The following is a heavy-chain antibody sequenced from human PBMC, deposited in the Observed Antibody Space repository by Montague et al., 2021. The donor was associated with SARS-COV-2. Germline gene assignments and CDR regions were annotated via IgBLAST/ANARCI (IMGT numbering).Heavy chain of an antibody. V-gene: IGHV4-39*01. CDR1: GGSISSSSYY. J-gene: IGHJ4*02. CDR3: ARHPPWIQLWFPVFDY. Sequence: SETLSLTCTVSGGSISSSSYYWGWIRQPPGKGLEWIGSIYYSGSTYYNPSLKSRVTMSVDTSKNQFSLKLSSVTAADTAVYYCARHPPWIQLWFPVFDYWGQGTLVTVSS. D-gene: IGHD5-18*01. CDR2: IYYSGST.